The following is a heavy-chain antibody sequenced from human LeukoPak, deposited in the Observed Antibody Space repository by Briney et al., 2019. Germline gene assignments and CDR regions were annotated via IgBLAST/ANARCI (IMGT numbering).Heavy chain of an antibody. V-gene: IGHV3-15*05. CDR3: AKDTSYCGGDCYSGAGAFDI. Sequence: GGSLRLSCAASGFTFSNAWMSWVRQAPGKGLEWVGRIKSKTDGGTTDYAAPVKGRFTISRDNAKNSLYLQMNSLRAEDTALYYCAKDTSYCGGDCYSGAGAFDIWGQGTMVTVSS. D-gene: IGHD2-21*02. CDR2: IKSKTDGGTT. CDR1: GFTFSNAW. J-gene: IGHJ3*02.